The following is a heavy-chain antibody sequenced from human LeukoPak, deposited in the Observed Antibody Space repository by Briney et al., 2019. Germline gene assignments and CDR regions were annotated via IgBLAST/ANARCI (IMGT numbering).Heavy chain of an antibody. CDR1: GGSINSGGFY. J-gene: IGHJ4*02. Sequence: SETLSLTCTVSGGSINSGGFYWSWIRQHPGKGLEWIGYIYYSGSTFYNPSLKSRVAISLDKSKNQFSLNLRSVTAADTAVYYCARGGSFLGNYVYWGQGTLVTVSS. CDR2: IYYSGST. V-gene: IGHV4-31*03. CDR3: ARGGSFLGNYVY. D-gene: IGHD3-16*01.